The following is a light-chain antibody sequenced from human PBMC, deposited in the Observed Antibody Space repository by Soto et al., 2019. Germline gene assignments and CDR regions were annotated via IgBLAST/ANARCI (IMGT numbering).Light chain of an antibody. J-gene: IGKJ1*01. CDR1: QSVLYSSNNKNY. Sequence: DIVMTQSPDSLAVSLGERATINCKSSQSVLYSSNNKNYLAWYQQKPGQPPKLLIYWASTRESGVPDRFSGSGSVTDFTLTISSLQAEDVAVYYCQQYCSTPPTFGQGTKVEIK. CDR2: WAS. V-gene: IGKV4-1*01. CDR3: QQYCSTPPT.